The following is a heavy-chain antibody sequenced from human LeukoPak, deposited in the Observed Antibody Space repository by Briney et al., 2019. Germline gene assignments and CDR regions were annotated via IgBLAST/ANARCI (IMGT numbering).Heavy chain of an antibody. CDR2: ISSSSSYI. CDR1: GFTFSSYS. Sequence: GSLRLSCAASGFTFSSYSMNWVRQAPGKGLEWVSSISSSSSYIYYADSVKGRFTTSRDNAKNSLYLQMNSLRAEDTAVYYCARGDDYGERAFDYWGQGTLVTVSS. V-gene: IGHV3-21*01. D-gene: IGHD4-17*01. CDR3: ARGDDYGERAFDY. J-gene: IGHJ4*02.